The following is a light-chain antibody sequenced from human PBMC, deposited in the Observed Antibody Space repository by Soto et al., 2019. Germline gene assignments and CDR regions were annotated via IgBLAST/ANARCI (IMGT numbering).Light chain of an antibody. V-gene: IGKV3-20*01. Sequence: EIVLTQSPGTLSLSPGERATLSCRASQSVSSSYLAWYQQKPGQAPRLLIYSASGRATGIPDRFSGSGSGTDFTLTISRLEPEDFPVYYCQHYRSSPSLTFGPGTKVDIK. J-gene: IGKJ3*01. CDR3: QHYRSSPSLT. CDR2: SAS. CDR1: QSVSSSY.